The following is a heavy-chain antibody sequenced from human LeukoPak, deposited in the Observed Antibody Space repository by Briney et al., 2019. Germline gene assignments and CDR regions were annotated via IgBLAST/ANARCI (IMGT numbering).Heavy chain of an antibody. V-gene: IGHV1-24*01. CDR3: ATVSRGSGSSPFDY. J-gene: IGHJ4*02. Sequence: ASVKVSCKVSGYTLTELSMHWVRQAPGKGLEWMGGFDPEDGETIYAQKFQGRVTMTEDTSTDTAYMELSSLRSEDTAVYYCATVSRGSGSSPFDYWGQGTLVTVSS. CDR2: FDPEDGET. D-gene: IGHD3-10*01. CDR1: GYTLTELS.